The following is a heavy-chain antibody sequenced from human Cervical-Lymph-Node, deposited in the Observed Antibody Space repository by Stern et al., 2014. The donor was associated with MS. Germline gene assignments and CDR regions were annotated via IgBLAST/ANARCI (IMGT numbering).Heavy chain of an antibody. CDR2: IYPSGST. D-gene: IGHD7-27*01. CDR3: ARDGPGASWFDP. CDR1: GGSITSGSYY. Sequence: QVQLQESGPGLLKPSQTLSLTCTVSGGSITSGSYYWSWIRQSAGKGLEWIGRIYPSGSTNYNPSLESRVTISVDTSKNQFSLQLTSLTAADTSVYYCARDGPGASWFDPWGQGTLVTVSS. J-gene: IGHJ5*02. V-gene: IGHV4-61*02.